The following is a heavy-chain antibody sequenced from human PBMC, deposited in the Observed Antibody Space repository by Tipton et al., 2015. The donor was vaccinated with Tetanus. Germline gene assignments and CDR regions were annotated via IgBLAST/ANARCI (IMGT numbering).Heavy chain of an antibody. CDR1: GISIGSANYY. J-gene: IGHJ4*02. V-gene: IGHV4-31*11. CDR2: IYYRGSI. Sequence: TLSLTCAVSGISIGSANYYWSWIRHHPRKGLEWIGYIYYRGSIHYNPSLQSRVFISLDTSANQFSLKLNSVTAADTAVYYCARANYDFPKKGPFDSWGQGTLVIVSS. D-gene: IGHD3-3*01. CDR3: ARANYDFPKKGPFDS.